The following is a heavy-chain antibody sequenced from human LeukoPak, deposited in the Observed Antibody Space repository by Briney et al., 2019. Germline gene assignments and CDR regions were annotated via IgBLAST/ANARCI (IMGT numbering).Heavy chain of an antibody. CDR3: AKVRPRYCSSTSCSDWFDP. CDR2: IRYEGSNK. V-gene: IGHV3-30*02. Sequence: GGSRRLSCSASGFTFSSYGMHWVRQAPGKGLEWVAFIRYEGSNKYYADSVKGRFTISRDNSKNTLYLQMNSLRAEDTAVHYCAKVRPRYCSSTSCSDWFDPWGQGTLVTVSS. D-gene: IGHD2-2*01. J-gene: IGHJ5*02. CDR1: GFTFSSYG.